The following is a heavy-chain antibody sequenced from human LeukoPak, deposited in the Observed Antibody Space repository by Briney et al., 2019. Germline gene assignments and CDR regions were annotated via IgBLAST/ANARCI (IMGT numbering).Heavy chain of an antibody. CDR1: GYTFTDYN. Sequence: ASVKVSCKTSGYTFTDYNMHWVRQAPGQGLGWMGWINTKNGGTNYTEKFQGRVTMTRDTSISTAYMELSRLRSDDTAVYHCARGDRNYYILTGYSKNWFDPWGQGTLVTVSS. V-gene: IGHV1-2*02. CDR2: INTKNGGT. D-gene: IGHD3-9*01. J-gene: IGHJ5*02. CDR3: ARGDRNYYILTGYSKNWFDP.